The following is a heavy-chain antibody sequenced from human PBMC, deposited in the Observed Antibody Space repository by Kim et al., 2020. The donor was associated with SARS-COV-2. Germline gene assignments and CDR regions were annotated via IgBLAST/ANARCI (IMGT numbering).Heavy chain of an antibody. CDR1: GFSYSTYT. D-gene: IGHD2-21*02. CDR2: ISHDGSLK. CDR3: AGGSCGGDRRFDY. V-gene: IGHV3-30*04. J-gene: IGHJ4*02. Sequence: GGSLRLSCAASGFSYSTYTMHWVRQAPGKGLEWVAVISHDGSLKYYADSVKGRFTVSRDNSKNTLFLQMNSLRGEDTAVYYCAGGSCGGDRRFDYWGQGTLVTVSS.